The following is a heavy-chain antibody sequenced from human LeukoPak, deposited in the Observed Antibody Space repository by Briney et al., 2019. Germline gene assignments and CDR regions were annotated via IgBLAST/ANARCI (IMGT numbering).Heavy chain of an antibody. V-gene: IGHV1-46*01. J-gene: IGHJ5*02. CDR3: ARGHYYYYDSSGYYH. Sequence: ASVKVSCKASGYTFTSYYMHWVRQAPGQGLEWMGIINPSGGSTNYAQKLQGRVTMTTDTSTSTAYMELRSLRSDDTAVYYCARGHYYYYDSSGYYHWGQGTLVTVSS. CDR2: INPSGGST. CDR1: GYTFTSYY. D-gene: IGHD3-22*01.